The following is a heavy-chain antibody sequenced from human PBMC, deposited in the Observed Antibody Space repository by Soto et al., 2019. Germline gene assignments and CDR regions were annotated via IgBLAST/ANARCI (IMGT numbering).Heavy chain of an antibody. CDR2: IYNSGGS. CDR1: GASVRSGDYY. V-gene: IGHV4-30-4*01. D-gene: IGHD4-17*01. Sequence: SETLPLTCSVSGASVRSGDYYWSCIPQAPGKGLEWIGYIYNSGGSYYNPSLKGRLTISIDTSKNQLSLKLKSVTAADTDIYYCVGTGTTDDYWGRGTLVTVSS. CDR3: VGTGTTDDY. J-gene: IGHJ4*02.